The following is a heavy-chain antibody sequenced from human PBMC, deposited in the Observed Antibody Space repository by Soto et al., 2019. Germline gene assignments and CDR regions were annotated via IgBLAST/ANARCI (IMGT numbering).Heavy chain of an antibody. CDR3: ARVCSSNTCPCDY. V-gene: IGHV4-34*01. CDR1: GGSFSGYY. CDR2: INHSGST. J-gene: IGHJ4*01. Sequence: SETLSLTCAVYGGSFSGYYWTWIRQPPGTGLEWIGEINHSGSTNYNPSLKSRVTISVDTSKNHFSLKLSSVTAADTAVYYCARVCSSNTCPCDYWGHGTLVTVPS. D-gene: IGHD2-2*01.